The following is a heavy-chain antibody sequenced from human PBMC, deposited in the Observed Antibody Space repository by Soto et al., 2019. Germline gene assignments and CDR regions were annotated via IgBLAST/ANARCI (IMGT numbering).Heavy chain of an antibody. J-gene: IGHJ4*02. Sequence: EVQLVESGGGLVQPGGSLRLSCAASGFTVSSNYMSWVRQAPGKGLEWVSVIYSGGSTYYADSVKGRFTISRDNSKNTLYLQMNSLRAEDTAVYYCARGGYSGYGSFDYWGQGTLVTVSS. V-gene: IGHV3-66*01. CDR1: GFTVSSNY. D-gene: IGHD5-12*01. CDR3: ARGGYSGYGSFDY. CDR2: IYSGGST.